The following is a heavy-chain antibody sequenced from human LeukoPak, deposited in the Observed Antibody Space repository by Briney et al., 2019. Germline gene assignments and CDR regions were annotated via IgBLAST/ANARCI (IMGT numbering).Heavy chain of an antibody. CDR1: GGSFSGYY. CDR3: ARGIHYYDSSGYPSKYSDSVGY. J-gene: IGHJ4*02. CDR2: INHSGST. Sequence: PSETLSLTCAVYGGSFSGYYWSWIRQPPGKGLEWIGEINHSGSTSYNPSLKSRVTISVDTSKNQFSLKLSSVTAADTAVYYCARGIHYYDSSGYPSKYSDSVGYWGQGTLVTVSS. V-gene: IGHV4-34*01. D-gene: IGHD3-22*01.